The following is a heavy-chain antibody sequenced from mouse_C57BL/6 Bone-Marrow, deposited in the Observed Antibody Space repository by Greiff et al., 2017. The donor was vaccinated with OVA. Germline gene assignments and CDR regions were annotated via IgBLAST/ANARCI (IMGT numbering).Heavy chain of an antibody. CDR2: LYTRSGNT. J-gene: IGHJ2*01. D-gene: IGHD1-1*01. V-gene: IGHV1-81*01. CDR1: GYTFTSYG. Sequence: QVKLQQPGAELARPGASVKLSCKASGYTFTSYGISWVKQRNGQGLEWIGELYTRSGNTYYNEKFKGKAPMTADKSSSTAYMEIRSVTSEDAAVYFCASRVAFITTVGDYFDYWGQGTTLTVSS. CDR3: ASRVAFITTVGDYFDY.